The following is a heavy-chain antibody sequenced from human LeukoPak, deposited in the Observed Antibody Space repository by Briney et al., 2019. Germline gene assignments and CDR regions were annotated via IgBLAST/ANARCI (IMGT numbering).Heavy chain of an antibody. CDR2: IRYDGSNK. Sequence: GGSLGLSCAASGFTFSSYGMHWVRQAPGKGLEWVAFIRYDGSNKYYADSVKGRFTISRDNSKNTLYLQMNSLRAEDTAVYYCAKEGGSYGYYYYYMDVWGKGTTVTVSS. J-gene: IGHJ6*03. CDR1: GFTFSSYG. D-gene: IGHD1-26*01. CDR3: AKEGGSYGYYYYYMDV. V-gene: IGHV3-30*02.